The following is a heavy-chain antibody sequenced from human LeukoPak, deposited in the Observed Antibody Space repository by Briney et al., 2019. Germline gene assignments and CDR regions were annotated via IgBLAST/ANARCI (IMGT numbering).Heavy chain of an antibody. CDR3: ARPLLWWPQVGYFDY. Sequence: GASVKVSCKASGYTFTSYDINWVRQATGQGLEWMGWMNPNSGNTGCAQKFQGRVTMTRNTSISTAYMELSRLRSDDTAVYYCARPLLWWPQVGYFDYWGHGTLVTVSS. CDR1: GYTFTSYD. D-gene: IGHD4/OR15-4a*01. V-gene: IGHV1-8*01. CDR2: MNPNSGNT. J-gene: IGHJ4*01.